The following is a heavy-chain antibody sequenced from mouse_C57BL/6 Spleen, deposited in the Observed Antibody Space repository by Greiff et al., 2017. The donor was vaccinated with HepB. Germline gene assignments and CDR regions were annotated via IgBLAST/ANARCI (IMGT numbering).Heavy chain of an antibody. V-gene: IGHV1-26*01. J-gene: IGHJ4*01. CDR1: GYTFTDYY. Sequence: EVQLQQSGPELVKPGASVKISCKASGYTFTDYYMNWVKQSHGKSLEWIGDINPNNGGTSYNQKFKGKATLTVDKSSSTAYMELRSLTSEDSAVYYCARRFYDYPYYAMDYWGQGTSVTVSS. D-gene: IGHD2-4*01. CDR2: INPNNGGT. CDR3: ARRFYDYPYYAMDY.